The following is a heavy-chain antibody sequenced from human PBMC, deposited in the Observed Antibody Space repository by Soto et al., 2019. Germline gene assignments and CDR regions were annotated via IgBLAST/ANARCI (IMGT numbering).Heavy chain of an antibody. V-gene: IGHV3-23*01. J-gene: IGHJ5*02. CDR1: GFTFSSYA. CDR3: AKGVVAATPFRPWFDP. CDR2: ISGSGGST. Sequence: GGSLRLSCAASGFTFSSYAMSWVRQAPGKGLEWVSAISGSGGSTYYADSVKGRFTISRDNSKNTLYLQMNSLRAEDTAVYYCAKGVVAATPFRPWFDPWGQGTLVTVS. D-gene: IGHD2-15*01.